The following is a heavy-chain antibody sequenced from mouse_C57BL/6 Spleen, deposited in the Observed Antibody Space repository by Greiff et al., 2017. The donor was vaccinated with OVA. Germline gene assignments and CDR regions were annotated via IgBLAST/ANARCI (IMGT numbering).Heavy chain of an antibody. CDR2: IDPSDSET. J-gene: IGHJ4*01. Sequence: VQLQQPGAELVRPGSSVKLSCKASGYTFTSYWMHWVKQRPIQGLEWIGNIDPSDSETHYNQKFKDKATLTVDTSSSTAYMQLSRLTSEDSAVHYGARGWEYDEEPRAMDYWGQGTSVTVSS. CDR3: ARGWEYDEEPRAMDY. D-gene: IGHD2-12*01. CDR1: GYTFTSYW. V-gene: IGHV1-52*01.